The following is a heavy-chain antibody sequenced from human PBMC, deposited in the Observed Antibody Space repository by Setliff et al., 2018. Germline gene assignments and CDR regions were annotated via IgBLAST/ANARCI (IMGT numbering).Heavy chain of an antibody. J-gene: IGHJ4*02. CDR2: IYYSGST. CDR1: GGSFTTYY. CDR3: ASHPRVFGVVAFDY. Sequence: NPSETLSLTCTVSGGSFTTYYWSWIRQSPGKGLEWIGYIYYSGSTNYNPSLKSRVSISVDTSKNQFSLRLTSVTAADTAAYYCASHPRVFGVVAFDYWGQGTQVTVSS. D-gene: IGHD3-3*01. V-gene: IGHV4-59*08.